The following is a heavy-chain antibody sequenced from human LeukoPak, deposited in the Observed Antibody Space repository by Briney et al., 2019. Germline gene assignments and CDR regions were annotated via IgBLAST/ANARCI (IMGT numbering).Heavy chain of an antibody. CDR1: GFTFSSYW. J-gene: IGHJ6*03. Sequence: GGSLRLSCAASGFTFSSYWMSWVRQAPGKGREWVANIKQDGSEKYYVDSVKGRFTISRDNAKNSLYLQMNSLRAEDTAVYYCARVPGSSSWYLLYYYYYYMDVWGKGTTVTVSS. CDR2: IKQDGSEK. CDR3: ARVPGSSSWYLLYYYYYYMDV. V-gene: IGHV3-7*01. D-gene: IGHD6-13*01.